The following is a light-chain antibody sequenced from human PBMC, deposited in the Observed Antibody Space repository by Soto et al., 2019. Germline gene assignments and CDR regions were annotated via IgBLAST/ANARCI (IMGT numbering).Light chain of an antibody. V-gene: IGLV2-11*01. CDR2: EVN. CDR3: CLSPGSLTWL. CDR1: GSDVGDSSH. Sequence: QSALTQPRSVSGSPGQSVTISCTATGSDVGDSSHVSWYQLHPGTAPKLMIYEVNNRPSGVPDRFSGSKSGSTASLTISGLQAEDEAEYYCCLSPGSLTWLFGGGTKLTVL. J-gene: IGLJ3*02.